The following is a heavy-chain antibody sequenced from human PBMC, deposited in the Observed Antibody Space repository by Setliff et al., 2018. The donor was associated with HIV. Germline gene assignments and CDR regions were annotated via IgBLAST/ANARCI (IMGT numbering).Heavy chain of an antibody. Sequence: GSLRLSCAASGFTFSAYGMHWVRQAPGKGLEWVALIWYDGSNRYYADSVKGRFTISADTSKNTLYLQMTRLSAEDTAVYYCARDLDPYFAMDVWGQGTLVTVSS. CDR1: GFTFSAYG. CDR3: ARDLDPYFAMDV. V-gene: IGHV3-33*01. CDR2: IWYDGSNR. J-gene: IGHJ6*02.